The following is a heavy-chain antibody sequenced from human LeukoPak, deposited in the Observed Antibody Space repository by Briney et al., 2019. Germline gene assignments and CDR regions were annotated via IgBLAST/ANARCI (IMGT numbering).Heavy chain of an antibody. D-gene: IGHD2-2*01. CDR1: GFTFSDYY. Sequence: PGGSLRLSCAASGFTFSDYYMGWIRQAPGKGLEWVSHISSSGGAIYYADSVKGRFTISRDNAKNSLYLQMNSLRAEDTAVYYCAKDQGYCSSTSCFYDYWGQGTLVTVSS. V-gene: IGHV3-11*01. CDR2: ISSSGGAI. J-gene: IGHJ4*02. CDR3: AKDQGYCSSTSCFYDY.